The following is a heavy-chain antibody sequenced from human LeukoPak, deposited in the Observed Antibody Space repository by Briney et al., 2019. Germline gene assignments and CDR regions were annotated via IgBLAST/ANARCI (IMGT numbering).Heavy chain of an antibody. CDR3: TRNDRWLVPGY. V-gene: IGHV4-39*07. D-gene: IGHD6-19*01. J-gene: IGHJ4*02. CDR1: GGSISSSSYY. CDR2: IYYSGST. Sequence: SETLSLTCTVSGGSISSSSYYWGWIRQPPGKGLEWIGSIYYSGSTYYNPSLKSRVTISVDTSKNQFSLKLTSVTAADTAVYYCTRNDRWLVPGYWGRGTLVTVSS.